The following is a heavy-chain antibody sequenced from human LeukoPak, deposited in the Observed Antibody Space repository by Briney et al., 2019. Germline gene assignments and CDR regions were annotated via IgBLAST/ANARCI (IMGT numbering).Heavy chain of an antibody. V-gene: IGHV4-34*01. CDR3: ARAAVAGYDY. Sequence: SETLSLTCAVYGGSFSGYYWSWIRQPPGKGLEWIGEINHSGSTNYNPSLKSRVTISVDTSKNQFSLKLSSVTAADTAVYYCARAAVAGYDYWGQGTLVTVSS. D-gene: IGHD6-19*01. CDR2: INHSGST. CDR1: GGSFSGYY. J-gene: IGHJ4*02.